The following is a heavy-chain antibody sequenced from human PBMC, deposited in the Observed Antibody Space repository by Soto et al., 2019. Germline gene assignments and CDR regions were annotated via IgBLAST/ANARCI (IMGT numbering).Heavy chain of an antibody. CDR3: ARDHYDSSGLGRWFDP. D-gene: IGHD3-22*01. J-gene: IGHJ5*02. V-gene: IGHV3-33*01. CDR2: IWYDGSYE. Sequence: QVQLVESGGGVVQPGRSLRLSCAASGFDFTNYGMHWVRQAPGKGLEWAAVIWYDGSYELYAESVKGRFTISRDNSRNTLYLQMDSLRAEDTAVYYCARDHYDSSGLGRWFDPWGQGTLVTVSS. CDR1: GFDFTNYG.